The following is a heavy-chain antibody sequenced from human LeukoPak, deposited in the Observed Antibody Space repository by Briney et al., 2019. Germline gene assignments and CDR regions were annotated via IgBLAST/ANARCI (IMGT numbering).Heavy chain of an antibody. CDR1: GGSISSYY. J-gene: IGHJ3*02. CDR2: IYYSGST. Sequence: SETLSLTCTVSGGSISSYYWSWIRQPPGKGLEWIGYIYYSGSTNYNPTLKSRVTMSVDTSKNQFSLKLTSVTAADTAVYFCARHSGNYGGAFDIWGQGTMVTVSS. CDR3: ARHSGNYGGAFDI. V-gene: IGHV4-59*08. D-gene: IGHD1-7*01.